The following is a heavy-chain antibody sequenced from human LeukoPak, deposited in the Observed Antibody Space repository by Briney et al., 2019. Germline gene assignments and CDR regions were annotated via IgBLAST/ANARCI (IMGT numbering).Heavy chain of an antibody. Sequence: QLGGSLKLSCAASGFTVTNNYMGWVRQAPGKGLEWVSPIYSGGATDYAASVKGRFTISRDNSKNTLYLQMDSLRAEDTAVYYCARGMYYYDSGGYYFDYWGQGSQVTVSS. J-gene: IGHJ4*02. CDR2: IYSGGAT. CDR1: GFTVTNNY. V-gene: IGHV3-53*01. D-gene: IGHD3-22*01. CDR3: ARGMYYYDSGGYYFDY.